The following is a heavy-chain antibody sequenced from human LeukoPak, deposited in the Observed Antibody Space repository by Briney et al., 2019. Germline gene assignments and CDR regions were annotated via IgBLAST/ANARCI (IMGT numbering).Heavy chain of an antibody. V-gene: IGHV3-48*03. Sequence: GGSLRLSCAASGCTFSSYEMNWVRKAPGKGLEWVSYISSSSSTIYYADSVKGRFTISRDNAKNSLYLQMNSLRAEDTAVYYCAREGIAARPLYYYYYYMDVWGKGTTVTVSS. CDR1: GCTFSSYE. D-gene: IGHD6-6*01. CDR2: ISSSSSTI. CDR3: AREGIAARPLYYYYYYMDV. J-gene: IGHJ6*03.